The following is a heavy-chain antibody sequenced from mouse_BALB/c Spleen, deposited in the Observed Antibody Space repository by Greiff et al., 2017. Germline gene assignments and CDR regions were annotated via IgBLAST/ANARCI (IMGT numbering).Heavy chain of an antibody. CDR1: GFTFSSYG. CDR2: INSNGGST. Sequence: EVMLVESGGGLVQPGGSLKLSCAASGFTFSSYGMSWVRQTPDKRLELVATINSNGGSTYYPDSVKGRFTISRDNAKNTLYLQMSSLKSEDTAMYYCAREWGATAWFAYWGQGTLVTVSA. V-gene: IGHV5-6-3*01. J-gene: IGHJ3*01. CDR3: AREWGATAWFAY. D-gene: IGHD3-1*01.